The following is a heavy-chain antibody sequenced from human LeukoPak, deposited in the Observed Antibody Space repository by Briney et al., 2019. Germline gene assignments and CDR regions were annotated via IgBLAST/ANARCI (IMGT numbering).Heavy chain of an antibody. V-gene: IGHV4-39*07. Sequence: PSETLSLTCTVSGGSISSSSYYWGWIRQPPGKGLEWIGSIYYSGSTYYNPSLKSRVTISVDTSKNQFSLKLSSVTAADTAVYYCARVSRIGVAFDIWGQGTMVTVSS. CDR2: IYYSGST. CDR1: GGSISSSSYY. D-gene: IGHD1-26*01. CDR3: ARVSRIGVAFDI. J-gene: IGHJ3*02.